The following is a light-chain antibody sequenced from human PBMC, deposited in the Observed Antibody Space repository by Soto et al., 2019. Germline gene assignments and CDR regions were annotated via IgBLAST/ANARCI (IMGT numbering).Light chain of an antibody. CDR1: QSISSW. Sequence: IQVIHAARDLRASVGERLTNNCLASQSISSWLAWHQQKAGTGPNLLIYKASRLDSGVPSRFSCSGPETEFALSMRCLQSGGSATYFCEQSNCYSPRFGQGTKVDIK. V-gene: IGKV1-5*03. J-gene: IGKJ1*01. CDR2: KAS. CDR3: EQSNCYSPR.